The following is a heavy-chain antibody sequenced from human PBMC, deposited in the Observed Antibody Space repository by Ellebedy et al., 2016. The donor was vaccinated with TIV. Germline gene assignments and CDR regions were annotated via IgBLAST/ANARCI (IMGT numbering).Heavy chain of an antibody. J-gene: IGHJ4*02. CDR3: ARGGSYYSYFDY. V-gene: IGHV4-61*08. CDR1: GGSISSGGYY. CDR2: IYYSGST. D-gene: IGHD1-26*01. Sequence: MPSETLSLTCTVSGGSISSGGYYWSWIRQPPGKGLEWIGYIYYSGSTNYNPSLKSRVTISVDTSKNQFSLKLSSVTAADTAVYYCARGGSYYSYFDYWGQGTLVTVSS.